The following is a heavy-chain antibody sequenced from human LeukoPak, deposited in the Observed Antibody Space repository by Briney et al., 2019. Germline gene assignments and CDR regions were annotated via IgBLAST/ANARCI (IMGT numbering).Heavy chain of an antibody. Sequence: PGGSLRLSCAASVFTFSGSAMHWVRQASGKGLEWVGRIRSKANSYATAYAASVKGRFTISRDDSKNTAYLQMNSLKTEDTAVYYCTTHSSGYYYVDYWGQGTLVTVSS. J-gene: IGHJ4*02. D-gene: IGHD3-22*01. CDR1: VFTFSGSA. V-gene: IGHV3-73*01. CDR2: IRSKANSYAT. CDR3: TTHSSGYYYVDY.